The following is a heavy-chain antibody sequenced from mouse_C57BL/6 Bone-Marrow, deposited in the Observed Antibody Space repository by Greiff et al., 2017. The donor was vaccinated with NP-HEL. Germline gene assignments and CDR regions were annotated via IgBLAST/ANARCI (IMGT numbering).Heavy chain of an antibody. CDR1: GYTFTSYW. CDR3: TTVYDGPLYFDY. Sequence: QVQLKESGAELAKPGASVKLSCKASGYTFTSYWMHWVKQRPGQGLEWIGYINPSSGYTKYNQKFKDKATLTADTSSNTAYLQLSSLTSEDTAVYCCTTVYDGPLYFDYWGQGTTLTVSS. V-gene: IGHV1-7*01. J-gene: IGHJ2*01. CDR2: INPSSGYT. D-gene: IGHD2-3*01.